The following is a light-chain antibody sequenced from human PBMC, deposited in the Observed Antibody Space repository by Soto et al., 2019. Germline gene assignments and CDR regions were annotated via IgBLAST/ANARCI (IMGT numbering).Light chain of an antibody. Sequence: QSALTQPASVSGSPGQSITISCTGTSSDIGTYNYVSWYQQHPGKAPKLMIYDVSNRPSGVSNRFSGSKSGSTASLTISGLQAEDEADYYCSSYTTSNTRQIVFGTGTKVTVL. CDR1: SSDIGTYNY. J-gene: IGLJ1*01. V-gene: IGLV2-14*01. CDR3: SSYTTSNTRQIV. CDR2: DVS.